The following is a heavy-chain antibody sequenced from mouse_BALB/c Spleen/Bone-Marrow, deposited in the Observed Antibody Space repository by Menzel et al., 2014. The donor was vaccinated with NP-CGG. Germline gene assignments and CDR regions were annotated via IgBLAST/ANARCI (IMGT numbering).Heavy chain of an antibody. D-gene: IGHD4-1*01. V-gene: IGHV5-17*02. J-gene: IGHJ2*01. CDR1: GFTFCSFG. Sequence: EVMLVESGGGLVQPGGSRKLSCAASGFTFCSFGMHWVRQAPERGLEWVAYISSGSSTIYYADTVKGRFTISRDNPKNTLFLQMTSLRSEDTAMYYCARGGNWEDSDYWGQGTTLTVSS. CDR2: ISSGSSTI. CDR3: ARGGNWEDSDY.